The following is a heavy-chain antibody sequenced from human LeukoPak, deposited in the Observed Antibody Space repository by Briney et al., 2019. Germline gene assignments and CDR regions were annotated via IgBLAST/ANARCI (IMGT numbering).Heavy chain of an antibody. J-gene: IGHJ4*02. CDR3: ARGLGSGYYND. Sequence: GGSLRLSCAASGFTVSSNYMSWVRQAPGKGLEWVSVIYSGGSTYYADSVKGRFTISRDTSKNTLYLRMNSLRAEDTAVYYCARGLGSGYYNDWGQGTLVTVSS. CDR2: IYSGGST. CDR1: GFTVSSNY. V-gene: IGHV3-53*01. D-gene: IGHD3-9*01.